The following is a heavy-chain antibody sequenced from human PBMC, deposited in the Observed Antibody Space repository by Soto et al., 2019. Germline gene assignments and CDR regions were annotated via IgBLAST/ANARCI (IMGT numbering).Heavy chain of an antibody. D-gene: IGHD6-6*01. CDR3: AREQYNSRGNWFDP. Sequence: QLQLQESGSGLVKPSQTLSLTCAVSGGSISSGGYSWSWIRQPPGKGLEWIGYIYHSGSTYYNPSLKSRVTXXVXRXXNQFSLQLSSVTAADTAVYYCAREQYNSRGNWFDPWGQGTLVTVSS. CDR1: GGSISSGGYS. J-gene: IGHJ5*02. CDR2: IYHSGST. V-gene: IGHV4-30-2*01.